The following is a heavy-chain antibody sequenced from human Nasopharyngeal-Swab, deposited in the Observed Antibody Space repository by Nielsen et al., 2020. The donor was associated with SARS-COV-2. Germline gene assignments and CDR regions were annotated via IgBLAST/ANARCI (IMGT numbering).Heavy chain of an antibody. Sequence: SETLSPTCTVSGGSISSYYWSWIRQLQGKGLEWIGYIYYSGSTNYNPSLKSRVTISVDTSKNQFSLKLSSVTAADTAVYYCARDHIVATTNYYYYYYGMDVWGQGTTVTVSS. J-gene: IGHJ6*02. CDR3: ARDHIVATTNYYYYYYGMDV. D-gene: IGHD5-12*01. CDR2: IYYSGST. CDR1: GGSISSYY. V-gene: IGHV4-59*01.